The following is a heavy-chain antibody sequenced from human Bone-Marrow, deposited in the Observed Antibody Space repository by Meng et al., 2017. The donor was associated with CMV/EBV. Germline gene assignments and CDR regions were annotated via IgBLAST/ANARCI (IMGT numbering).Heavy chain of an antibody. D-gene: IGHD6-13*01. CDR1: GFTFDDYG. V-gene: IGHV3-20*04. CDR3: ARVWRPTYHAWYSETGLARRLASLDAFDI. J-gene: IGHJ3*02. Sequence: GGSLRLSCAASGFTFDDYGMSWVRQAPGKGLEWVSGINWNGGSTGYADSVKGRFTISRDNAKNSLHLQMNSLRGEDTAVYYCARVWRPTYHAWYSETGLARRLASLDAFDIWGQGTMVTVSS. CDR2: INWNGGST.